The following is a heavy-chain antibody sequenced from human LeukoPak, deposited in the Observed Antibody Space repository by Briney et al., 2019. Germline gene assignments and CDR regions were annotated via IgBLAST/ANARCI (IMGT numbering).Heavy chain of an antibody. CDR1: GYSISSGYY. CDR2: IYHSGST. Sequence: SETLSLTCTVSGYSISSGYYWGWIRQPPGKGLEWIGSIYHSGSTNYNSSLKSRVTISVDTSKNQFSLKLSSVTAADTAVYYCARISYDRRFDYWGQGTLVTVSS. J-gene: IGHJ4*02. V-gene: IGHV4-38-2*02. CDR3: ARISYDRRFDY. D-gene: IGHD3-22*01.